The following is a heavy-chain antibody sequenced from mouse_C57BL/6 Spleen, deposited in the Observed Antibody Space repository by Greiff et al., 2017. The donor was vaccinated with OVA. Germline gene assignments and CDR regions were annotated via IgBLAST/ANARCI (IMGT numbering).Heavy chain of an antibody. V-gene: IGHV6-3*01. Sequence: EVQGVESGGGLVQPGGSMKLSCVASGFTFSNYWMNWVRQSPEKGLEWVAQIRLKSDNYATHYAESVKGRFTISRDDSKSSVYLQMNNLRAEDTGIYYCTVMKRGYFDYWGQGTTLTVSS. CDR3: TVMKRGYFDY. J-gene: IGHJ2*01. CDR2: IRLKSDNYAT. CDR1: GFTFSNYW.